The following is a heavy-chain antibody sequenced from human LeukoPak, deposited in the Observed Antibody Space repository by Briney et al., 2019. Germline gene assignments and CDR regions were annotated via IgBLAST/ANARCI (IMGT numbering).Heavy chain of an antibody. J-gene: IGHJ4*02. CDR2: ILSDGSKT. Sequence: PGGSLRLSCAASGFTFSSDAMHWVRQAPGKGLEWVAIILSDGSKTYYPDSVRGRFTISRDNSKNTLYLQMNSLRADDTAVYFCAKDYPVGDHYWGQGTLVTVSS. D-gene: IGHD3-10*01. CDR1: GFTFSSDA. V-gene: IGHV3-30*02. CDR3: AKDYPVGDHY.